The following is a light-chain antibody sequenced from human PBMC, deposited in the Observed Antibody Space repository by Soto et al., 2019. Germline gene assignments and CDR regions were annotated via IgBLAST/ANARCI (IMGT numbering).Light chain of an antibody. CDR1: HSVSRTY. V-gene: IGKV3-20*01. CDR3: QQFDDPVT. Sequence: EIVVTQSPGTLSLSPGERATLSCRASHSVSRTYLAWYQQKPGQAPRLLMYGASDRATGTPGRFSGSASATDFTPTISGLEPEDSAVYYCQQFDDPVTFGQGTRLEIK. CDR2: GAS. J-gene: IGKJ5*01.